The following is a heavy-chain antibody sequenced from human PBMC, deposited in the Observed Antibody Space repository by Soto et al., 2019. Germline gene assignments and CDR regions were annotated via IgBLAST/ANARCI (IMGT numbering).Heavy chain of an antibody. CDR3: ARAKIGYCSSTSCYYFDY. D-gene: IGHD2-2*01. V-gene: IGHV4-30-2*01. Sequence: SETLSLTCAVSGGSISSGGYSWSWIRQPPGKGLEWIGYIYHSGSTYYNPSLKSRVAISVDRSKNQFSLRLISVTAADTAVYYCARAKIGYCSSTSCYYFDYWGQGTLVTVSS. J-gene: IGHJ4*02. CDR2: IYHSGST. CDR1: GGSISSGGYS.